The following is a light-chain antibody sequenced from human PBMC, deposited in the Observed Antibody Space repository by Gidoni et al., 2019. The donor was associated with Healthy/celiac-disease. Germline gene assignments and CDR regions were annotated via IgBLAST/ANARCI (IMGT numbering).Light chain of an antibody. V-gene: IGKV1-33*01. J-gene: IGKJ4*01. CDR1: QDLSNY. CDR3: QQYDNLPLT. CDR2: DAS. Sequence: DIQMTQSPSSLSASVGDRVTITCPASQDLSNYLNWYQQKPGKAPKLLIYDASNLETGVPSRFSGSGSGTDFPFTISSLQPEDIATYYCQQYDNLPLTFGGGTKVEIK.